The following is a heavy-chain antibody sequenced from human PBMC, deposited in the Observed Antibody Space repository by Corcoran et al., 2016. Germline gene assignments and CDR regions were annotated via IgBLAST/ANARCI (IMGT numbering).Heavy chain of an antibody. J-gene: IGHJ3*02. CDR2: INHSGST. V-gene: IGHV4-34*01. Sequence: QVQLQQWGAGLLKPSETLSLTCAVYGGSFSGYYWSWIRQPPGKGLEWIGEINHSGSTNYNPSLKSRVTISVDTSKNQFSLKLSSVTAADTAVYYCARARVKTMVRGADDAFDIWGQGTMVTVSS. CDR3: ARARVKTMVRGADDAFDI. D-gene: IGHD3-10*01. CDR1: GGSFSGYY.